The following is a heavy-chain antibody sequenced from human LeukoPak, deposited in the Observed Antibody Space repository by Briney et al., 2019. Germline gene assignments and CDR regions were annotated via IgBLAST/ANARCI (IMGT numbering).Heavy chain of an antibody. D-gene: IGHD5-12*01. CDR2: IGISSGNT. J-gene: IGHJ4*01. Sequence: LPGGSPRLSCAASGFNFIDYSMNWVRQAPGKGLEWISYIGISSGNTKYADSVKGRLTISRDKARNSLYLQMNSLRVEDTAMYYCTRDHRYAFDNWGHGTLVTVSS. V-gene: IGHV3-48*01. CDR3: TRDHRYAFDN. CDR1: GFNFIDYS.